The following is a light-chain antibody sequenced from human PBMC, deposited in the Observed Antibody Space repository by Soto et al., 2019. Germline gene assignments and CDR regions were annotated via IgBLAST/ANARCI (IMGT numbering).Light chain of an antibody. Sequence: QPVLTQSPSASASLGASVKLTCTLSSGHSSYAIAWHQQQPEKGPRYLMKLNSDGSHSKGDRIPDRFSGSSSGAERYLTISSHQSQDEADYYCQTWGTGIQVFGTGTKLTVL. J-gene: IGLJ1*01. CDR3: QTWGTGIQV. CDR1: SGHSSYA. CDR2: LNSDGSH. V-gene: IGLV4-69*01.